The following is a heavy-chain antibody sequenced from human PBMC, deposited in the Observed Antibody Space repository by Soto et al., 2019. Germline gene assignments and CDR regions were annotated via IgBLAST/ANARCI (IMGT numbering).Heavy chain of an antibody. Sequence: PGESLKISCKGSGYSFTSYWISWVRQMPGKGLEWMGRIDPSDSYTNYSPSFQGHVTISADKSISTAYLQWSSLKASDTAMYYCATLSFGWQQLVDGLGYGMDVWGQGTTVTVSS. CDR1: GYSFTSYW. D-gene: IGHD6-13*01. CDR2: IDPSDSYT. CDR3: ATLSFGWQQLVDGLGYGMDV. J-gene: IGHJ6*02. V-gene: IGHV5-10-1*01.